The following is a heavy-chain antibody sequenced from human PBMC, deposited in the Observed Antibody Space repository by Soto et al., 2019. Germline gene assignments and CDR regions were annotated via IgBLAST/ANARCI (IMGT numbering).Heavy chain of an antibody. CDR1: GYTFTNHD. Sequence: QVQLVQSGAEVKKPGASVKVACKASGYTFTNHDINWVRQATGQGPEWMGWMNPNSGDTGYAQNCQDRVTMTRDTSTRTAYMELSSLRSEDTAVYYCARVGGNWNDDYFDYWGQGTLVTLSS. D-gene: IGHD1-1*01. CDR2: MNPNSGDT. J-gene: IGHJ4*02. CDR3: ARVGGNWNDDYFDY. V-gene: IGHV1-8*01.